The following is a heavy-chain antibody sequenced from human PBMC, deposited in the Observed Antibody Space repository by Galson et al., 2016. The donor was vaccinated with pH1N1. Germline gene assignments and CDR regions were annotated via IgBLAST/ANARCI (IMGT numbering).Heavy chain of an antibody. CDR3: ARRYYFDY. Sequence: SVKVSCKASGYSVTRYYMHWMRQAPGQGLEWMGIIDPSDGTTTYSQKFRGRITMTRDTPTNSVYMELSSLTSDDTAVYYCARRYYFDYWGQGTLITVSS. V-gene: IGHV1-46*01. J-gene: IGHJ4*02. CDR1: GYSVTRYY. CDR2: IDPSDGTT.